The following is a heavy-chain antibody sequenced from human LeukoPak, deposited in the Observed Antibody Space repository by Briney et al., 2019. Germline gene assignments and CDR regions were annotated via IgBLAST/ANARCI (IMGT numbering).Heavy chain of an antibody. J-gene: IGHJ4*02. CDR1: GFTFTNYA. CDR2: ISGSGSRT. D-gene: IGHD3-10*02. V-gene: IGHV3-23*01. Sequence: GGSLRLSCAASGFTFTNYAMSWVRQAPGKGLEWVSAISGSGSRTYYADSVKGRFTISRDNSKNTLSLQMSWPRAEDTAVYYCAKDGTLWSGAYYFDYWGQGTLVTVSS. CDR3: AKDGTLWSGAYYFDY.